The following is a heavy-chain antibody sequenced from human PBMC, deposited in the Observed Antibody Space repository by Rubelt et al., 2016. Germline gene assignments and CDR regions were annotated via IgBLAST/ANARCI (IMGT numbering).Heavy chain of an antibody. CDR3: ARSPRYDFEDNWFDP. D-gene: IGHD3-3*01. J-gene: IGHJ5*02. Sequence: QVQLVQSGAEVKKPGASVKVSCKASGYTFTSYYMHWVRQAPGQGLEWMGIINPSGGSTSYPKNFQRRVTMTRDTSTSTVYMGLGSLRSEDTAVYYCARSPRYDFEDNWFDPWGQGTLVTVSS. CDR1: GYTFTSYY. V-gene: IGHV1-46*01. CDR2: INPSGGST.